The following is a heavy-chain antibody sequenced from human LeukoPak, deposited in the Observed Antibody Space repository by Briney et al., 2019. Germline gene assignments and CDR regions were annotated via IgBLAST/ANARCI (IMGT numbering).Heavy chain of an antibody. Sequence: SVKVSCKASGGTFSSYAISWVRQAPGQGLEWMGGIIPIFGTANYAQKFRGRVTITTDESTSTAYMELSSLRSEDTAVYYCARAYCSSTSCYYYYMDVWGKGTTVTVSS. J-gene: IGHJ6*03. CDR2: IIPIFGTA. D-gene: IGHD2-2*01. CDR3: ARAYCSSTSCYYYYMDV. V-gene: IGHV1-69*05. CDR1: GGTFSSYA.